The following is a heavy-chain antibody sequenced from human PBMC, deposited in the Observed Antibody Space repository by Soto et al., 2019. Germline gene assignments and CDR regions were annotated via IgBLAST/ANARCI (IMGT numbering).Heavy chain of an antibody. CDR3: ARDKGVFSGFYFDN. CDR1: GFIFSNYA. CDR2: ISGYNGNA. D-gene: IGHD3-22*01. V-gene: IGHV1-18*01. Sequence: ASVKVSCKTSGFIFSNYAVSWVRQAPGQGLECMVWISGYNGNAKYXXGFKVRLXXTAETSTGTVXVELRSLRSNDTVIYFCARDKGVFSGFYFDNXX. J-gene: IGHJ4*01.